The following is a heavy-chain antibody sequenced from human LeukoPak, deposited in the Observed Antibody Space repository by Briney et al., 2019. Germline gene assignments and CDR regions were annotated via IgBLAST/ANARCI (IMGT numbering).Heavy chain of an antibody. V-gene: IGHV4-59*01. CDR3: ARDKGHSTYYYDSSGYYTGDYFDY. CDR2: IYYSGST. J-gene: IGHJ4*02. CDR1: GGSISSYY. Sequence: PSETLSLTCTVSGGSISSYYWSWIRQPPGKGLEWIGYIYYSGSTNYNPSLKSRVTISVDTSKNQFSLKLSSVTAADTAVYYCARDKGHSTYYYDSSGYYTGDYFDYWGQGTLVTVSS. D-gene: IGHD3-22*01.